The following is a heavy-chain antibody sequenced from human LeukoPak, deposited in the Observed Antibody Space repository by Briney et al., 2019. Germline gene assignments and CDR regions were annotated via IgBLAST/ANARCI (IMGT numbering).Heavy chain of an antibody. D-gene: IGHD1-26*01. Sequence: GGSLRLSCAAYGFTFSSYSMNWVRQAPGKGLEWVSYISSSSSTIYYADSVKGRFTVSRDSSKNTLYLQMNSLRADDTAVYYCAKGLSESIYDALDSWGQGTLVTVSS. CDR3: AKGLSESIYDALDS. V-gene: IGHV3-48*04. J-gene: IGHJ4*02. CDR1: GFTFSSYS. CDR2: ISSSSSTI.